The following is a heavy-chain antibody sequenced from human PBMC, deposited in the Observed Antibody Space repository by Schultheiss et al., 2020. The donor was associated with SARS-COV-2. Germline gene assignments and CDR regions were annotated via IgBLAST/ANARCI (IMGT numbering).Heavy chain of an antibody. CDR1: GFTVSSNY. D-gene: IGHD6-13*01. CDR2: IYSGGST. V-gene: IGHV3-53*01. Sequence: GGSLRLSCAASGFTVSSNYMSWVRQAPGKGLEWVSVIYSGGSTYYADSVKGRFTISRDNSKNTLYLQMNSLRAEDTAVYYCAREGGRHSSSWYHYWGQGTLVTVSS. CDR3: AREGGRHSSSWYHY. J-gene: IGHJ4*02.